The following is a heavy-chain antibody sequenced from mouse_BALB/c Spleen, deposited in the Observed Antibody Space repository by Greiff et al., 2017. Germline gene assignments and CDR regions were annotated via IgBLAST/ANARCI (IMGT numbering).Heavy chain of an antibody. V-gene: IGHV7-3*02. CDR1: GFTFTYYY. J-gene: IGHJ2*01. CDR2: IRNKANGYTT. D-gene: IGHD2-10*02. Sequence: EVKLVESGGGLVQPGGSLRLSCATSGFTFTYYYMSWVRQPPGKALEWLGFIRNKANGYTTEYSASVKGRFTISRDNSQSILYLQMNTLRAEDSATYYCARALYGNYDYWGQGTTLTVSS. CDR3: ARALYGNYDY.